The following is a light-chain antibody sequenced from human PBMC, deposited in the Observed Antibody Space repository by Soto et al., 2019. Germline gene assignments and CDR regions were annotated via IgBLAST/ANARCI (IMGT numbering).Light chain of an antibody. CDR3: QQYNSNPFT. V-gene: IGKV1-5*03. CDR2: KAA. J-gene: IGKJ3*01. Sequence: DIQMTQSPPTLSASVGDRVTITGRASQSISSWLAWYQQKPGKAPKLLIYKAASLESGVPSRFSGSGSGTEFTLTISSLQPDDFATYYCQQYNSNPFTFGPGTKVDIK. CDR1: QSISSW.